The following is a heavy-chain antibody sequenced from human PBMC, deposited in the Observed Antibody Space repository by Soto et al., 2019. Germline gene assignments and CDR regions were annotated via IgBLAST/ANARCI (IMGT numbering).Heavy chain of an antibody. CDR2: ISYDGRNK. D-gene: IGHD2-21*01. V-gene: IGHV3-30*03. Sequence: QVQLVESGGGVVQPGRSLRLSCAASGFIFSSYGMHWVRQAPGKGLEWVAVISYDGRNKNYADSVKGRITISRDNSKNTLYLQMNSLRAEDTAVYYCATGGDVGRHFDSWGQGTLVTVSS. CDR3: ATGGDVGRHFDS. CDR1: GFIFSSYG. J-gene: IGHJ4*02.